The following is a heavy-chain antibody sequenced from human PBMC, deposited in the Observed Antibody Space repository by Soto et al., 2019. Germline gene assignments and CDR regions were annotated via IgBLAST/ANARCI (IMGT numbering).Heavy chain of an antibody. V-gene: IGHV4-31*03. CDR1: GGSISSGGYY. J-gene: IGHJ4*02. Sequence: QVQLQESGPGLVKPSQTLSLTCTVSGGSISSGGYYWSWIRQHPGKGLEWIGYIYYSGSTYYNPSRKSXXTXSXDTSKNQFSLKLSSVTAADTAVYYCARDVPIAAAGYWGQGTLVTVSS. D-gene: IGHD6-13*01. CDR2: IYYSGST. CDR3: ARDVPIAAAGY.